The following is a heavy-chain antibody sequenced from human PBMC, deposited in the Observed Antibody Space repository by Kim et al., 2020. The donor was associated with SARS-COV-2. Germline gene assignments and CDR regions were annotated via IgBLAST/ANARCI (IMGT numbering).Heavy chain of an antibody. V-gene: IGHV6-1*01. Sequence: ALSVKGRITSNPDTSKTQFSLQLNSVTPEDTAVYYCARDRQRAGTGVDYWGQGTLVTVSS. D-gene: IGHD6-19*01. CDR3: ARDRQRAGTGVDY. J-gene: IGHJ4*02.